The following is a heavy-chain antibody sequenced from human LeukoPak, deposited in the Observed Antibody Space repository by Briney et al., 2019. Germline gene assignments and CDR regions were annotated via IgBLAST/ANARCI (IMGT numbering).Heavy chain of an antibody. CDR3: ARVNWILDY. J-gene: IGHJ4*02. V-gene: IGHV4-38-2*02. Sequence: PSETLSLTCTVSSYSISSGYHWGWIRQPPGKGLEWIGSIYRSGSTYYNPSLKSRVTISVDTSKNQFSLKLNSVTAADTAVYYCARVNWILDYWGQGTLVTVSS. CDR1: SYSISSGYH. D-gene: IGHD2-2*03. CDR2: IYRSGST.